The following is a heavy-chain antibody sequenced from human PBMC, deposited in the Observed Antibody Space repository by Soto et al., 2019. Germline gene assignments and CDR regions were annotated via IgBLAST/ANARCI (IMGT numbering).Heavy chain of an antibody. CDR1: GGSFSGYY. CDR2: ITHSGST. V-gene: IGHV4-34*01. CDR3: ARGECSSNYCFTRWALDI. Sequence: QVQLQQWGAGLLKPSETLSLTCAVYGGSFSGYYWTWIRQTPGKGLERIGEITHSGSTNYNPSLKSRVSISADTSKKQFSLNLTSVTAADTAVYYCARGECSSNYCFTRWALDIWGQGTVVTVSS. J-gene: IGHJ3*02. D-gene: IGHD2-2*01.